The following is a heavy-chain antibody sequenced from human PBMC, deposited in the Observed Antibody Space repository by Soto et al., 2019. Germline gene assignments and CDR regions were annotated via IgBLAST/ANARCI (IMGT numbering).Heavy chain of an antibody. Sequence: GSLRLSCAASGFTVSSNYMSWVRQAPGKGLEWVSVIYSGGSTYYADPVKGRFTISRDNSKNTLYLQMNSLRAEDTAVYYCARAPAVAGDFDYWGQGTLVTVSS. J-gene: IGHJ4*02. D-gene: IGHD6-19*01. V-gene: IGHV3-53*01. CDR1: GFTVSSNY. CDR3: ARAPAVAGDFDY. CDR2: IYSGGST.